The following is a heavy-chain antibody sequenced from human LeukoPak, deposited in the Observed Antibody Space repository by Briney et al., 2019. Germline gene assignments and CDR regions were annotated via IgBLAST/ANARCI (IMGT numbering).Heavy chain of an antibody. V-gene: IGHV1-2*02. D-gene: IGHD5/OR15-5a*01. CDR2: INPYSDAL. J-gene: IGHJ5*02. CDR1: GYTVSDFY. Sequence: ASVKVSCQASGYTVSDFYLHWVRQAPGHGLEWMGWINPYSDALIYAERFQGRVTMTWDTSTGTAYMELTRLTPDDTAVYYYATASVTHTRDPWGQGTLVTVSS. CDR3: ATASVTHTRDP.